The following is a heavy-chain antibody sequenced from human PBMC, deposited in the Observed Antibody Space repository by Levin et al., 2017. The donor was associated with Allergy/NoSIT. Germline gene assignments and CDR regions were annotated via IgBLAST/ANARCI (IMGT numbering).Heavy chain of an antibody. J-gene: IGHJ5*02. D-gene: IGHD5-24*01. V-gene: IGHV3-23*01. CDR2: ISGGGDSA. Sequence: GESLKISCAASGFTFSSYAMSWVRQAPGKGLEWVSAISGGGDSAYYADSVKGRFTISRDKSKNTLYLQMNSLRAEDTAVYYCAKDLDGRPNWFDPWGQGTLVTVSS. CDR3: AKDLDGRPNWFDP. CDR1: GFTFSSYA.